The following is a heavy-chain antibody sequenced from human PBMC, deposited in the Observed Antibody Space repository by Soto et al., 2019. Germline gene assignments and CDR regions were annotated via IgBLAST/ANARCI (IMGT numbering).Heavy chain of an antibody. CDR2: IYYSGST. CDR1: GGSISSSSYY. Sequence: QLQLQESGPGLVKPSETLSLTCTVSGGSISSSSYYWGWIRQPPGKGLEWIGSIYYSGSTYYNPSLKSRVTISVDTSKNQSSLKLSSVTAADTAVYYCARRHRITTFGVVTQDYWGQGTLVTVSS. D-gene: IGHD3-3*01. J-gene: IGHJ4*02. CDR3: ARRHRITTFGVVTQDY. V-gene: IGHV4-39*01.